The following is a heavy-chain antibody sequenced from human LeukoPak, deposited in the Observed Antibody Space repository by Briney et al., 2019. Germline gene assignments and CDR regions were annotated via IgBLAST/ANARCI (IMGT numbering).Heavy chain of an antibody. V-gene: IGHV4-59*01. CDR1: GGSISHYY. J-gene: IGHJ6*02. Sequence: SETLSLTCTVSGGSISHYYWSWIRQPPGKGLEWIGYIYYSGTTNYNPSLKSRVTISVDTSKNQFSLKLNSVTAADTAVYYCAREDPRTKVPEGMDVWGQGTTVTASS. CDR2: IYYSGTT. CDR3: AREDPRTKVPEGMDV. D-gene: IGHD4/OR15-4a*01.